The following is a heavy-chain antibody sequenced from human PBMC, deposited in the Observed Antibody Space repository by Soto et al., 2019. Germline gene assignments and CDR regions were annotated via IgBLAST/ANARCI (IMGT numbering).Heavy chain of an antibody. V-gene: IGHV3-30*18. J-gene: IGHJ5*02. D-gene: IGHD3-3*01. Sequence: GGSLRLSCAASGFTFSSYGMHWVRQAPGKGLEWVAVISYDGSNKYYADSVKGRFTISRDNSKNTLYLQMNSLRAEDTAVYYCAKNLGDFWSGYLDPWGQGTRVTVSS. CDR1: GFTFSSYG. CDR2: ISYDGSNK. CDR3: AKNLGDFWSGYLDP.